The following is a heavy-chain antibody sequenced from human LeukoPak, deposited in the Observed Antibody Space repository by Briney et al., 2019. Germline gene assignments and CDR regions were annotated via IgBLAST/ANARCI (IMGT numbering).Heavy chain of an antibody. CDR1: GGSISSSIYY. V-gene: IGHV4-39*01. J-gene: IGHJ4*02. CDR3: ARVMTTVMTKTFDY. D-gene: IGHD4-17*01. Sequence: SETLSLTCTVSGGSISSSIYYWGCIRQAPGKGLEWIGNIYYSGTTYYNPSLKSRVTISVDTSRNQFSLKLSSVTAADTAVYYCARVMTTVMTKTFDYWGQGTLVTVSS. CDR2: IYYSGTT.